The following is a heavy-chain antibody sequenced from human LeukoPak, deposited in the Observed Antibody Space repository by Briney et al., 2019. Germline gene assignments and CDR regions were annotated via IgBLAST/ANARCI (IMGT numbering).Heavy chain of an antibody. Sequence: PSETLSLTCTVSGGSINDFYWTWIRQPPGKGLEWFGYIFYSGSANSNPSLESRVTISVDTSKNQFSLKLSSVTAADTAAYYCARLRSGSTPPPPHYYYGLDVWGQGTTVIVSS. CDR1: GGSINDFY. V-gene: IGHV4-59*01. J-gene: IGHJ6*02. CDR3: ARLRSGSTPPPPHYYYGLDV. D-gene: IGHD1-26*01. CDR2: IFYSGSA.